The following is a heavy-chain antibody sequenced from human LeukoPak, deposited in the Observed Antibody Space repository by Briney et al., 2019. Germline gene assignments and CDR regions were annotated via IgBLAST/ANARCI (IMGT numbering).Heavy chain of an antibody. D-gene: IGHD6-6*01. CDR1: GYTFTSYD. CDR3: ARGDVAARSFDY. J-gene: IGHJ4*02. Sequence: SVKVSCKASGYTFTSYDINWVRQATGQGLEWMGGIIPIFGTANYAQKFQGRVTITTDESTSTAYMELSSLRSEDTAVYYCARGDVAARSFDYWGQGTLVTVSS. V-gene: IGHV1-69*05. CDR2: IIPIFGTA.